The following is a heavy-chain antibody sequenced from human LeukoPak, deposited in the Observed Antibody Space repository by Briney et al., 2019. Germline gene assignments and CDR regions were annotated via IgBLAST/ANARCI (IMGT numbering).Heavy chain of an antibody. Sequence: GASVKVSCKASGYTFTGYYMHWVRQAPGRGLEWMGWINPNSGGTNYAQKFQGRVTMTSDTSISTAYMELSRLRSDDTAVYYCARTSTYYYDSSGYYRDNDYFDYWGQGTLVTVSS. J-gene: IGHJ4*02. CDR1: GYTFTGYY. D-gene: IGHD3-22*01. CDR3: ARTSTYYYDSSGYYRDNDYFDY. V-gene: IGHV1-2*02. CDR2: INPNSGGT.